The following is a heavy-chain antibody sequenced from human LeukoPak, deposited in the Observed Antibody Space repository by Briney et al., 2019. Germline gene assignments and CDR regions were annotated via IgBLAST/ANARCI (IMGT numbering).Heavy chain of an antibody. D-gene: IGHD1-20*01. CDR3: ARSINWNEICFDY. CDR1: GGSISSYY. J-gene: IGHJ4*02. Sequence: SESLSLTCTVSGGSISSYYWTWIRQPPGKGLEWIGYIYNSASTNYNPSLKSRVTISLDTSKNQFSLKLSSVTAADTAVYYCARSINWNEICFDYWGQGTLVIVSS. CDR2: IYNSAST. V-gene: IGHV4-59*08.